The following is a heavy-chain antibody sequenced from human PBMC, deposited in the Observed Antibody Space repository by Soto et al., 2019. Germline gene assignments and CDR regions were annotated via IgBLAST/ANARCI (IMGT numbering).Heavy chain of an antibody. V-gene: IGHV1-69*08. J-gene: IGHJ4*02. CDR3: ARDLQTFGGVIVDGAPDDY. Sequence: QVQLVQSGAEVKKPGSSVKVSCKASGGTFSSYTISWVRQAPGQGLEWMGRIIPILGIANYAQKFQGRVTITADKSTSTAYMELSSLRSEDTAVYYCARDLQTFGGVIVDGAPDDYWGQGTLVTVSS. CDR1: GGTFSSYT. D-gene: IGHD3-16*02. CDR2: IIPILGIA.